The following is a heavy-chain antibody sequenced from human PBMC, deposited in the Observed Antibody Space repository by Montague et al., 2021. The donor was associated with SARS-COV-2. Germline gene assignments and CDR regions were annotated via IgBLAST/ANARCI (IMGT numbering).Heavy chain of an antibody. Sequence: SETLSLTCTVSGDSIRESHWSWIRQPPGKGLEWIGYIDNSGGTNYNPALESRVTLTVSASNNQFYLTLRSVTAADTAVYYCARLTGSRVYYYHYGLDVWGQGTTVTVSS. CDR3: ARLTGSRVYYYHYGLDV. V-gene: IGHV4-4*09. CDR2: IDNSGGT. D-gene: IGHD1-20*01. J-gene: IGHJ6*02. CDR1: GDSIRESH.